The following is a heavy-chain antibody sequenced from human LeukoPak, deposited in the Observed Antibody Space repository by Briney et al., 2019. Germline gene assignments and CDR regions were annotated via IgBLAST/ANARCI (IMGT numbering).Heavy chain of an antibody. V-gene: IGHV3-74*01. CDR3: ARAGGGLAI. CDR1: GFTLSSYW. J-gene: IGHJ3*02. D-gene: IGHD2-8*02. CDR2: ITNDGSTT. Sequence: GGSLRLSCAASGFTLSSYWMHWVRQAPGKGLVWVSRITNDGSTTTYADSVKGRFTISRDDAKNTLYLQMNSLRGEDTAVYYCARAGGGLAIWGQGTMVTVSP.